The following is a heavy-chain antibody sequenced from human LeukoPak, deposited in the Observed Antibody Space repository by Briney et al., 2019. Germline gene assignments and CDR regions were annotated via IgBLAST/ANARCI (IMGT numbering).Heavy chain of an antibody. CDR2: INHSGST. Sequence: SETLSLTCAVYGGSFSGYYWSWIRQPPGKGLEWIGEINHSGSTNYNPSLKSRVTISVDTSKNQFSLKLSSVTAADTAVYYCARSRFRGYDLTFWGQGTLVTVSS. CDR1: GGSFSGYY. CDR3: ARSRFRGYDLTF. D-gene: IGHD5-12*01. J-gene: IGHJ4*02. V-gene: IGHV4-34*01.